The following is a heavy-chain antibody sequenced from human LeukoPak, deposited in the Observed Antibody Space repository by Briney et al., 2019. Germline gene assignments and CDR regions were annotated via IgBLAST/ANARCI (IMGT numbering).Heavy chain of an antibody. J-gene: IGHJ2*01. CDR2: INHSGRT. CDR3: ARGGARKSDL. D-gene: IGHD1-14*01. CDR1: GESFGAYY. Sequence: SETLSLTCAVYGESFGAYYWSWIRQPPGKGLEWIGEINHSGRTNYNPSLKSRVTISVDTSKNQFSLRLSPVTAADTAVYYCARGGARKSDLWGRGTLVTVSS. V-gene: IGHV4-34*01.